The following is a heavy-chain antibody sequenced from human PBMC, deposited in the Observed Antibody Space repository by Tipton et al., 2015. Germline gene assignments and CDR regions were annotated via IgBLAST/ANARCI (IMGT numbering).Heavy chain of an antibody. CDR2: INAGNGNT. CDR1: GYTFTRYT. Sequence: QSGAEVKKPGASVKVSCNTSGYTFTRYTIHWVRQAPGQRLEWMGWINAGNGNTKYSDKVQGRVTITRDTSASTAYLELSSLRSEDTAIYYCARGRYSSSSRVIAVAHTVLDYWGQGTLVTVSS. D-gene: IGHD6-19*01. V-gene: IGHV1-3*01. CDR3: ARGRYSSSSRVIAVAHTVLDY. J-gene: IGHJ4*02.